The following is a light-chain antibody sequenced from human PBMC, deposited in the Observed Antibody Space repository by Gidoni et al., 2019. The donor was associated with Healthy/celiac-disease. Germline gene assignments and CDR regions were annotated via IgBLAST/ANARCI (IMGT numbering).Light chain of an antibody. Sequence: IVLTQSPATLSLSPGERATLSCTASQSVSSYLALYQQKTGQAPRLLIYDASNRATGIPATFSGSGSWTAFTLTSSSIEHEDFAVDYCQQRSNWPPLTFGGGTKVEIK. CDR1: QSVSSY. CDR2: DAS. V-gene: IGKV3-11*01. J-gene: IGKJ4*02. CDR3: QQRSNWPPLT.